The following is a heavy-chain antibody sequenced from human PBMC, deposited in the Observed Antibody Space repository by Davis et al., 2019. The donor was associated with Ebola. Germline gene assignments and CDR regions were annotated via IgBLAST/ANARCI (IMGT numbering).Heavy chain of an antibody. V-gene: IGHV3-33*06. Sequence: SLKISCAAPGFTFSSYGMHWVRQAPGKGPEWVAVLWYAGSNKSYADSVKGRFTISRDNSKNTLYLQMNSLRAEDTAVYYCAKHGGQLASDYYDGMGVWGQGTTVTVSS. J-gene: IGHJ6*02. CDR3: AKHGGQLASDYYDGMGV. CDR1: GFTFSSYG. CDR2: LWYAGSNK. D-gene: IGHD6-6*01.